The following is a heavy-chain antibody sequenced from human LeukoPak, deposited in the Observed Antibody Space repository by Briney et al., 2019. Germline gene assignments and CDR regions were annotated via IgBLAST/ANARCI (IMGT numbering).Heavy chain of an antibody. J-gene: IGHJ6*02. D-gene: IGHD4-17*01. CDR1: GFTFSSYA. CDR3: AKSDDYGDLSRRYYYYYGMDV. V-gene: IGHV3-23*01. CDR2: ISGSGGST. Sequence: GGSLRLSCAASGFTFSSYAMSWVRQAPGKGLEWVSAISGSGGSTYYADSVKGRFTISRDNSKNTLYLQMNSLRAEDTAVYYCAKSDDYGDLSRRYYYYYGMDVWGQGTTVTVSS.